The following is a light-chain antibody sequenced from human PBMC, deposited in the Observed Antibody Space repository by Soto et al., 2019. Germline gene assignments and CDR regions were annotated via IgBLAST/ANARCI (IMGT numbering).Light chain of an antibody. CDR1: QSVATTY. Sequence: EVVLTQSPGTLSLSPGERATLYCRAIQSVATTYLAWYQQKPGQAPRLLIFATSSRAIGTPERFSGSGSGTDFTLTISRLEPEDFAVYYCQHYGISPPITFGHGTRLEI. CDR3: QHYGISPPIT. V-gene: IGKV3-20*01. J-gene: IGKJ5*01. CDR2: ATS.